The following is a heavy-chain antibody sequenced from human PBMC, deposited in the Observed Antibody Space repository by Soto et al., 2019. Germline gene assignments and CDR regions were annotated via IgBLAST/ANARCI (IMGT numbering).Heavy chain of an antibody. Sequence: SVKVSCKASGGTFSSYAISWVRQAPGQGLEWMGGIIPIFGTANYAQKFQGRVTITADESTSTAYMELSSLRSEDTAVYYCASRYSSSPLYYYGMDVWGQGTTVTVS. V-gene: IGHV1-69*13. D-gene: IGHD6-6*01. CDR1: GGTFSSYA. CDR3: ASRYSSSPLYYYGMDV. J-gene: IGHJ6*02. CDR2: IIPIFGTA.